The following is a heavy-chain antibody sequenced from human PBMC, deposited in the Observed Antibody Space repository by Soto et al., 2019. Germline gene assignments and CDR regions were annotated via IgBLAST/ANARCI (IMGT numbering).Heavy chain of an antibody. CDR2: IIPIFGTA. V-gene: IGHV1-69*13. J-gene: IGHJ3*02. CDR3: ARATYYYDSSGSQGAFDI. D-gene: IGHD3-22*01. Sequence: SVKVSCKASGGTFSSYAISWVRQAPGQGLEWMGGIIPIFGTANYAQKFQGRVTITADESTSTAYMELSSLRSEDTAVYYCARATYYYDSSGSQGAFDIWGQGTMVTVSS. CDR1: GGTFSSYA.